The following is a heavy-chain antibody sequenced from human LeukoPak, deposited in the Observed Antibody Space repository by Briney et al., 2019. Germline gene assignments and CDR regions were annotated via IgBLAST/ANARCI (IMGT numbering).Heavy chain of an antibody. Sequence: GGSLRLSCAASGFTFSSYSMNWVRQAPGKGLEWVSYISSSSSTIYYADSVKGRFTISRDNAKNSLYLQMNSLRAEDTAVYYCARLTTLTTHDAFDIWGQGTMVTVSS. V-gene: IGHV3-48*01. D-gene: IGHD4-17*01. CDR3: ARLTTLTTHDAFDI. CDR2: ISSSSSTI. CDR1: GFTFSSYS. J-gene: IGHJ3*02.